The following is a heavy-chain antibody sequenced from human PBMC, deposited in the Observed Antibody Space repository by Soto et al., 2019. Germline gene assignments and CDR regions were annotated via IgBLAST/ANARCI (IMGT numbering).Heavy chain of an antibody. J-gene: IGHJ4*02. CDR2: IVVGSGNT. V-gene: IGHV1-58*01. CDR1: GFTFTSSA. CDR3: AADPYGSGGCDY. Sequence: QMQLVQSGPEVKKPGTSVKVSCKASGFTFTSSAVQWVRQARGQRLEWIGWIVVGSGNTNYAQKFQERVTITRDMSTSTAYMELSSLRSEDTAVYYCAADPYGSGGCDYWGQGTLVTVSS. D-gene: IGHD3-10*01.